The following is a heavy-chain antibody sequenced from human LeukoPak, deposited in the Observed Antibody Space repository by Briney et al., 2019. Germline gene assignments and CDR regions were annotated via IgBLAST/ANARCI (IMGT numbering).Heavy chain of an antibody. CDR2: ISGSGTNT. V-gene: IGHV3-23*01. CDR3: AKSFGPVIAAAGTGAD. D-gene: IGHD6-13*01. J-gene: IGHJ4*02. CDR1: GFTFSSYA. Sequence: GGSLRLSCAASGFTFSSYAMSWVRQAPGKGLEWVSVISGSGTNTDYADSVKGRFTISRDNSKNTLYLQMNSLRAEDTAVYYCAKSFGPVIAAAGTGADWGQGTLVTVSS.